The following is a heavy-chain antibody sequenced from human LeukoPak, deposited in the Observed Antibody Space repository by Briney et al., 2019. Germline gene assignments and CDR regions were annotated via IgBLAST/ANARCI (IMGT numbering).Heavy chain of an antibody. J-gene: IGHJ4*02. D-gene: IGHD3-10*01. CDR2: INSDGSTT. CDR1: GFTFSSYW. CDR3: ARGNYYGQDY. V-gene: IGHV3-74*01. Sequence: GGSLRLSCGASGFTFSSYWMHWVRQAPGKGLVWISRINSDGSTTSNADSVKGRFTISRDNAKNTLYLQMNSLRAEDTAVYYCARGNYYGQDYWGQGTLVTVSS.